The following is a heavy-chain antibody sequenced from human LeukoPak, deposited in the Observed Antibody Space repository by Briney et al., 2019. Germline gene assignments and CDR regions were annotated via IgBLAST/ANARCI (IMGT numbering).Heavy chain of an antibody. CDR1: GGTFSSYA. CDR2: IIPIFGTA. D-gene: IGHD4-17*01. Sequence: SVKVSCKASGGTFSSYAISWVRQAPGQGLEWMGRIIPIFGTANYAQKFQGRVTITTDESTSTAYMALSSLRSEDTAVYYCARDRKDYGDPFDYWGPGTLVTVSS. CDR3: ARDRKDYGDPFDY. J-gene: IGHJ4*02. V-gene: IGHV1-69*05.